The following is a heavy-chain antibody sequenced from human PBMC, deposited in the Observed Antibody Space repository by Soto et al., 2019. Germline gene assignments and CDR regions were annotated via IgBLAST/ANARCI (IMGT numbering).Heavy chain of an antibody. J-gene: IGHJ4*02. CDR2: MKFRDRST. D-gene: IGHD3-16*01. CDR3: ARDGAFWDFDY. V-gene: IGHV1-46*03. Sequence: ASVKVSCKACGDRLTSHHMHWVRQAPGQGLEWMGIMKFRDRSTTYAQRFQGRVSMTRDTSTSTVYMELSSLRSEDTAVYYCARDGAFWDFDYWGQGTLVTVSS. CDR1: GDRLTSHH.